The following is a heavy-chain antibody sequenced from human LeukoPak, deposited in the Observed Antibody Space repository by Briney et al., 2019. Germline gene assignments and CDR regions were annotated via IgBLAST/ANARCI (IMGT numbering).Heavy chain of an antibody. CDR3: ASVWGSYRYVYEYYFDY. V-gene: IGHV3-23*01. CDR1: GFTFSSYA. J-gene: IGHJ4*02. Sequence: PGGSLRLSCAASGFTFSSYAMSWVRQAPGKGLEWVSAISGSGGSTYCADSVKDRFTISRDNSKNTLYLQMNSLRAEDTAVYYCASVWGSYRYVYEYYFDYWGQGTLVTVSS. D-gene: IGHD3-16*02. CDR2: ISGSGGST.